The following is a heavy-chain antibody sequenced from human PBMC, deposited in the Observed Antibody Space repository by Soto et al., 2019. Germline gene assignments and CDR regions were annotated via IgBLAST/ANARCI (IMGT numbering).Heavy chain of an antibody. V-gene: IGHV4-39*01. D-gene: IGHD3-3*01. CDR1: GGSISSSSYY. Sequence: QLQLQESGPGLVKPSETLSLTCTVSGGSISSSSYYWGWIRQPPGKGLEWIGSIYYSGSTYYNPSLMSRVTISVDTSKDQFSLKLSSVTAADTAVYYCASSSITIFGVVISYSYFDYWGQGTLVTVSS. CDR2: IYYSGST. CDR3: ASSSITIFGVVISYSYFDY. J-gene: IGHJ4*02.